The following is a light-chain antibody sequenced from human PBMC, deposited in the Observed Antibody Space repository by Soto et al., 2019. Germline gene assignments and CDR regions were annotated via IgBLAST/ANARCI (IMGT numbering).Light chain of an antibody. CDR1: SSDVGGYNY. J-gene: IGLJ2*01. Sequence: QSALTQPASVSGSPGQSITISCTGASSDVGGYNYVSWYQQNPGKAPKLLIYDVNNRPSGVSNRFSGSKSGNTASLTISGLRAEEEAEYYCTSYTSSSPVVFGGGTKLTVL. CDR3: TSYTSSSPVV. CDR2: DVN. V-gene: IGLV2-14*01.